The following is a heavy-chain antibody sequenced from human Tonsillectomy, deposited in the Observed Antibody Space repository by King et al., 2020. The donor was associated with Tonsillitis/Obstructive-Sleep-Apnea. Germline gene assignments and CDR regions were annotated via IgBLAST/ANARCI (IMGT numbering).Heavy chain of an antibody. CDR2: SRPNNGDT. V-gene: IGHV1-18*01. CDR1: GYTFTSYD. J-gene: IGHJ1*01. Sequence: QLVQSGAEVKKPGASVKVSCKASGYTFTSYDITWVRQAPGQGLEWMGWSRPNNGDTNYAQKLQGRVTMTSDTSTSTAYMVQRSLRSDDTAVYYCARDYYESSGDYHGYFQHWGQGTLVTVSS. CDR3: ARDYYESSGDYHGYFQH. D-gene: IGHD3-22*01.